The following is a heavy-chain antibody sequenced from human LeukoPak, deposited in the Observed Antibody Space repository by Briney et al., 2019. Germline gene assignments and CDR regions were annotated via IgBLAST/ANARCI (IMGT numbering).Heavy chain of an antibody. CDR1: GFTVSINY. V-gene: IGHV3-53*01. D-gene: IGHD6-13*01. CDR3: ARDPSSSQFL. CDR2: IYSDGST. J-gene: IGHJ4*02. Sequence: GGSLRLSCAASGFTVSINYMSWVRQAPGKGLEWVSVIYSDGSTYYADSVKGRFTISRDNSKNTLYLQMDSLRAEDTAVYYCARDPSSSQFLWGQGTLVTVSS.